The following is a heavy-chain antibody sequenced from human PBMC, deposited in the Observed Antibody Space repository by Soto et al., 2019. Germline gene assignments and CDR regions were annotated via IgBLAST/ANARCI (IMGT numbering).Heavy chain of an antibody. CDR2: ISPSTSHI. CDR3: SGCSGGACHQNYGMDV. CDR1: GFTFISCT. V-gene: IGHV3-21*01. J-gene: IGHJ6*02. D-gene: IGHD2-15*01. Sequence: GGSLRLSCAVSGFTFISCTMNWGRQAPWKGLEWVSSISPSTSHIYYADSVKGRFTISRDNAKNSLFLQMNSLRAEDTAVYYCSGCSGGACHQNYGMDVWGQGTTVTVSS.